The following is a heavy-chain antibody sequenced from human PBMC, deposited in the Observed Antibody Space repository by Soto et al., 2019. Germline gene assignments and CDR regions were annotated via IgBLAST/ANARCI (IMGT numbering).Heavy chain of an antibody. D-gene: IGHD6-19*01. CDR2: ISASGSNT. CDR3: AKERGAYSSGWSFDF. CDR1: GFTFTTYA. Sequence: EVHLLESGGDLVQPGGSLSLSCAASGFTFTTYAMSWVRQAPGKGLEWVATISASGSNTYYADSVKGRFTVSRYFSKNPVSLHMSSLRVEDTAVYYCAKERGAYSSGWSFDFWGQGALVTVSS. J-gene: IGHJ4*02. V-gene: IGHV3-23*01.